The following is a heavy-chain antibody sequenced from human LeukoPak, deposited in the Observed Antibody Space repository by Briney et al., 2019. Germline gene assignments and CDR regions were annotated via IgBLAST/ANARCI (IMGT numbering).Heavy chain of an antibody. CDR1: GFAFSAYW. CDR3: VRDLILVWTPGDDFDF. Sequence: GGSLRLSCAASGFAFSAYWMHWVRQAPGKGLEWVSRINEDATTITYADSVKGRFIISRDNSKKSLYLLMNNLRAEDTAVYYCVRDLILVWTPGDDFDFWGQGTLVIVSS. D-gene: IGHD3-16*01. CDR2: INEDATTI. J-gene: IGHJ4*02. V-gene: IGHV3-74*01.